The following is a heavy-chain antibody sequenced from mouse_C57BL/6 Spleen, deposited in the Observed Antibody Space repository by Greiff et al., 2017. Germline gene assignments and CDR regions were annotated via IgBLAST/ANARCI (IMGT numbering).Heavy chain of an antibody. CDR2: ISYDGSN. V-gene: IGHV3-6*01. CDR1: GYSITSSYF. D-gene: IGHD3-3*01. J-gene: IGHJ1*03. Sequence: EVKLQESVPGLVKPSPSLSLTCSVTGYSITSSYFWNLIRQFPGNKLEWMGYISYDGSNNYNPSLKNRNSITHDTSKNQFFLKLNSMTTEDTATDYCARAGTRYCDVGGTGTTVTVSS. CDR3: ARAGTRYCDV.